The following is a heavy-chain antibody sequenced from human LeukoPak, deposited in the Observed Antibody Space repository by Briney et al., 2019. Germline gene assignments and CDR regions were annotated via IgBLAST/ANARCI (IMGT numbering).Heavy chain of an antibody. Sequence: GGSLRLSCAASGFTFSSYAMSWVRQAPGRGLEWVSAIGGSGGSTYYADSVKGRFTISRDNSKNTLYLQMNSLRAEDTAVYYCATAKGYYYDSSGSPLDYWGQGTLVTVSS. CDR1: GFTFSSYA. CDR3: ATAKGYYYDSSGSPLDY. CDR2: IGGSGGST. J-gene: IGHJ4*02. D-gene: IGHD3-22*01. V-gene: IGHV3-23*01.